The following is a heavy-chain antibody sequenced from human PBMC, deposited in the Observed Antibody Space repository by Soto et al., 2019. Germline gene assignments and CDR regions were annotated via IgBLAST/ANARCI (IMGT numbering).Heavy chain of an antibody. V-gene: IGHV3-23*01. Sequence: QLLESGGGLVQLGGSLRLSCAASGFSFHANALSWVRQTPGKGLQWVSTITESGVTAYYADSVKGRFSISRDNVKAILYLQMSGLSVEDTAVYYCAKVPFRSSRNQDAFHVWGPGTMVAVSS. CDR1: GFSFHANA. CDR3: AKVPFRSSRNQDAFHV. D-gene: IGHD6-13*01. CDR2: ITESGVTA. J-gene: IGHJ3*01.